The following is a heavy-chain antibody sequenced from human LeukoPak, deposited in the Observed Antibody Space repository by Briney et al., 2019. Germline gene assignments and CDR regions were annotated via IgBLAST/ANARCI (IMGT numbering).Heavy chain of an antibody. CDR3: ARGATTVVTLDY. CDR1: GFTFSSYA. J-gene: IGHJ4*02. Sequence: PGGSLRLSCAASGFTFSSYAMSWVRQAPGKGLEWVANIKQDGSEKYYVDSVKGRFTISRDNAKNSLYLQMNSLRAEDTAVYYCARGATTVVTLDYWGQGTPVTVSS. D-gene: IGHD4-23*01. V-gene: IGHV3-7*01. CDR2: IKQDGSEK.